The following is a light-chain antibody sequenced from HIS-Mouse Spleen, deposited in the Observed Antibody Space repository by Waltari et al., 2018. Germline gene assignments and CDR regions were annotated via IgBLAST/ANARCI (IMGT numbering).Light chain of an antibody. CDR1: SSNIGSNT. CDR2: SNN. Sequence: QSVLTQPPSASGTPGQRVTISCSGSSSNIGSNTVNWYQQLPGTAPKLLIYSNNQRPSGVPDRCAGSKSGTSASMAISGLQSEDEADYYCAAWDDSLNGRWVFGGGTKLTVL. J-gene: IGLJ3*02. V-gene: IGLV1-44*01. CDR3: AAWDDSLNGRWV.